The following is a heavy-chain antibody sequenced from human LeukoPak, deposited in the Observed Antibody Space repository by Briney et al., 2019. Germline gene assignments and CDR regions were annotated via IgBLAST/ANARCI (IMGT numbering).Heavy chain of an antibody. CDR3: ARVWGVYCSGGSCLNYSVDY. V-gene: IGHV3-30-3*01. CDR1: GSTFSSYA. Sequence: PGGSLRLSCAASGSTFSSYAMYWVRQAPGKGLEWVAVISYDGNNKYYADSVKGRFTISRDNSKNTLYMQMNSLRAEDAAVYYCARVWGVYCSGGSCLNYSVDYWGQGTLVTVSS. J-gene: IGHJ4*02. D-gene: IGHD2-15*01. CDR2: ISYDGNNK.